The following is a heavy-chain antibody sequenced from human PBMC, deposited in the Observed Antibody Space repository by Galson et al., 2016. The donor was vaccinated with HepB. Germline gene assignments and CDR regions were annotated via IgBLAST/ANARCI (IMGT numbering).Heavy chain of an antibody. D-gene: IGHD1-14*01. V-gene: IGHV3-11*03. CDR3: ARNTPSPGNGAYFDY. Sequence: SLRLSCAASGFTFNYYMSWVRQAPGQGLEWISYISTTSSYALYADSVKGRFTISRDNARNSLYLQMNSLRADDTAVYYCARNTPSPGNGAYFDYWGRGALVTVSS. CDR1: GFTFNYY. J-gene: IGHJ4*02. CDR2: ISTTSSYA.